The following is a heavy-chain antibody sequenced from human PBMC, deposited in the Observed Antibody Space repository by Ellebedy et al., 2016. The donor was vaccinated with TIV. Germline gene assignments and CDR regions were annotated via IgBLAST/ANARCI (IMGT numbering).Heavy chain of an antibody. J-gene: IGHJ4*02. V-gene: IGHV1-2*02. Sequence: AASVKVSCKASGYSFTGYSMHWVRQAPGQGLEWMGWISPNNGGISYAQKFQCRVTITRATSISTAYMELSRLRSDDTAVYYCAREDSTNYGSGYDFWGQGTLVTVSS. CDR3: AREDSTNYGSGYDF. D-gene: IGHD3-10*01. CDR2: ISPNNGGI. CDR1: GYSFTGYS.